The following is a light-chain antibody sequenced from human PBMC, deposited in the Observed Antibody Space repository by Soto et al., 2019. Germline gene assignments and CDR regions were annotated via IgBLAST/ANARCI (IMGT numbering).Light chain of an antibody. V-gene: IGKV3-20*01. J-gene: IGKJ1*01. CDR3: QQYDSSPPWT. CDR2: GAS. Sequence: EIVLTQSPGTLSLSPGERATLSCRASQSVSSYYLAWYQQKPGQAPRLLIYGASNRATGIPDRFSGSGSGTEFTLLISRREPEDVAVYYCQQYDSSPPWTFGQGTRVEIK. CDR1: QSVSSYY.